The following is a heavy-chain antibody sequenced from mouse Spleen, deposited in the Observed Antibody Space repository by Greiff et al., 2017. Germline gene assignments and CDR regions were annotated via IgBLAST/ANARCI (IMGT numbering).Heavy chain of an antibody. CDR2: INPSSGYT. CDR1: GYTFTSYW. CDR3: ARCYDGYYDAMDY. J-gene: IGHJ4*01. V-gene: IGHV1-7*01. D-gene: IGHD2-3*01. Sequence: VQLVESGAELAKPGASVKLSCKASGYTFTSYWMHWVKQRPGQGLEWIGYINPSSGYTKYNQKFKDKATLTADKSSSTAYMQLSSLTYEDSAVYYCARCYDGYYDAMDYWGQGTSVTVSS.